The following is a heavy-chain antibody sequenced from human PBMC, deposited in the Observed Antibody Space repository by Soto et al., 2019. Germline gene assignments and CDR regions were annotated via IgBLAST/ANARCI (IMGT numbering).Heavy chain of an antibody. CDR2: ISYDGSNK. Sequence: QVQLVESGGGVVQPGRSLRLSCAASGFTFSSYAMHWVRQAPGKGLEWVAVISYDGSNKYYADSVKGRFTISRDNSKNTLYLQMNSLRAEDTAVYYCARDHTVRDTAMVTGPDYWGQGTLVTVSS. D-gene: IGHD5-18*01. CDR3: ARDHTVRDTAMVTGPDY. CDR1: GFTFSSYA. V-gene: IGHV3-30-3*01. J-gene: IGHJ4*02.